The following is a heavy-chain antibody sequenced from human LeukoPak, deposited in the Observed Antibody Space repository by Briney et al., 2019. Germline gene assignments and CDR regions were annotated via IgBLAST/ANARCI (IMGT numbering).Heavy chain of an antibody. Sequence: GRCLSLSCVASGLSSSTYSMSWVSPPPRRGREWGSAISGSGGSTNYADSVKGRFTITRVNSKNTLYLQMNSLRSEDTAIYYCATRGHSSSWYYFDYWGQGTLVTVSS. CDR1: GLSSSTYS. J-gene: IGHJ4*02. CDR3: ATRGHSSSWYYFDY. D-gene: IGHD6-13*01. CDR2: ISGSGGST. V-gene: IGHV3-23*01.